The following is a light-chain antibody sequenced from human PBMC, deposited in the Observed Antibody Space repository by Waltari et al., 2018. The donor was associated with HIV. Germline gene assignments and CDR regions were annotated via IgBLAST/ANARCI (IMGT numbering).Light chain of an antibody. CDR1: KLGDKY. CDR2: ADT. Sequence: PGQTASITCSGDKLGDKYASWYQQKPGQSPVLVIYADTKRPSGIPERFSGSNSGNTATLTISGTQAMDEADYYCQAWDSNTAVFGGGTKLTVL. V-gene: IGLV3-1*01. J-gene: IGLJ2*01. CDR3: QAWDSNTAV.